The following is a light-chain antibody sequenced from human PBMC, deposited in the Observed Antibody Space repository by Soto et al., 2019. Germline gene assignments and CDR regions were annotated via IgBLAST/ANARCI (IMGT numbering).Light chain of an antibody. Sequence: DIVMSQSQLSLPVTPGEPASISCRSSQSLLHSNGYNYLDWYLQKPGQSPQLLIYLGSNRASGVPDRFSGSGSGTDFTLKISRVEAEDVGLYYCMQALQTPLTFGGGTKVEIK. CDR3: MQALQTPLT. J-gene: IGKJ4*01. CDR2: LGS. V-gene: IGKV2-28*01. CDR1: QSLLHSNGYNY.